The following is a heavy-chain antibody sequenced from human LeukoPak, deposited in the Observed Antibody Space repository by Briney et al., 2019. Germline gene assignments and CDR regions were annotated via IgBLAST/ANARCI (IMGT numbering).Heavy chain of an antibody. V-gene: IGHV4-59*08. CDR2: IYYSGST. CDR3: ARLGPRSYYFDY. CDR1: GGSISSYY. D-gene: IGHD3/OR15-3a*01. J-gene: IGHJ4*02. Sequence: PSETLSLTCTVSGGSISSYYWSWIRQPPGKGLEWIGYIYYSGSTNYNPSLKSRVTISVDTSKNQFSLKLSSVTAADTAVYYCARLGPRSYYFDYWGQGTLVTVSS.